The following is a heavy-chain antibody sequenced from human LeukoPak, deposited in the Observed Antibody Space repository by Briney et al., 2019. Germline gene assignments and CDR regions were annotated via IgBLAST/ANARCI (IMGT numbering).Heavy chain of an antibody. CDR2: ISGSGGST. D-gene: IGHD2-2*01. CDR1: GFTFSNAW. CDR3: AKDWVGVVPAAKGGYFDY. V-gene: IGHV3-23*01. J-gene: IGHJ4*02. Sequence: GGSLRLSCAASGFTFSNAWMSWVRQAPGKGLEWVSAISGSGGSTYYADSVKGRFTISRDNSKNTLYLQMNSLRAEDTAVYYCAKDWVGVVPAAKGGYFDYWGQGTLVTVSS.